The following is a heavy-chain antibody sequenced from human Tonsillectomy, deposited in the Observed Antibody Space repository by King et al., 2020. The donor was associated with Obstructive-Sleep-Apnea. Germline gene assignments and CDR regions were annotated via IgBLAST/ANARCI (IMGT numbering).Heavy chain of an antibody. J-gene: IGHJ6*02. V-gene: IGHV3-9*01. CDR1: GFTFDDYA. D-gene: IGHD3-10*01. CDR3: AQDKSNSGSLSLYCVDV. CDR2: ISWNSGSI. Sequence: QLVQSGGGLVQPGRSLRLSCAASGFTFDDYAMHWVRLAPGKGLEWVSGISWNSGSIGYADSVKGRFTISRDNAKNSLYLQMNSLRAEDTALYYCAQDKSNSGSLSLYCVDVWGQGTTVTVSS.